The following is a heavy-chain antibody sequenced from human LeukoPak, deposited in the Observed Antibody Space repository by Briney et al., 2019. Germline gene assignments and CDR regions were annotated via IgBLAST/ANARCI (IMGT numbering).Heavy chain of an antibody. CDR2: IYTSGST. V-gene: IGHV4-61*02. CDR3: ARVLKGRAPFDY. CDR1: GGSISSGSYY. J-gene: IGHJ4*02. Sequence: SETLSLTCTVSGGSISSGSYYWSWIRQPAGKGLEWIGRIYTSGSTNYNPSLKSRVTIPVDTSKNQFSLKLSSVTAADTAVYYCARVLKGRAPFDYWGQGTLVTVSS.